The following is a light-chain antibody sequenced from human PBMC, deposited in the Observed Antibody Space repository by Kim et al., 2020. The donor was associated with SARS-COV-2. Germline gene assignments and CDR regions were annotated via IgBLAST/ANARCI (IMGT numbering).Light chain of an antibody. V-gene: IGLV1-47*01. CDR2: SNN. CDR3: AAWDGSLSGLV. Sequence: QSVLTQPPSASAAPGQRVSIPCSGGSSNIGSNYVYWYQQLPGTAPKLLIYSNNKRPSGVPDRFSGSKSGTSASLAITGLRSEDEADYYCAAWDGSLSGLVFGGGTQLTVL. CDR1: SSNIGSNY. J-gene: IGLJ3*02.